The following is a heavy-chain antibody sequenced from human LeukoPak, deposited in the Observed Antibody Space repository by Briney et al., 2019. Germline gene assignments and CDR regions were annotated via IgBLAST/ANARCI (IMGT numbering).Heavy chain of an antibody. CDR1: GYTFTGYY. CDR3: ARPTSQRFFQYSGYDYLSY. Sequence: ASVKVSCKASGYTFTGYYMHWVRQAPGQGLEWMGWISPNSGGTNYAQKFQGRVTMTRDTSISTAYMELSRLRSDDTAVYYCARPTSQRFFQYSGYDYLSYWGQGTLVTVSS. CDR2: ISPNSGGT. D-gene: IGHD5-12*01. V-gene: IGHV1-2*02. J-gene: IGHJ4*02.